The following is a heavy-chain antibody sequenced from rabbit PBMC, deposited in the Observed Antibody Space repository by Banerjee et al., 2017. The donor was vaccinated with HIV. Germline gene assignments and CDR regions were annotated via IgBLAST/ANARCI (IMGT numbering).Heavy chain of an antibody. CDR3: ARGSYAGGARLLTQLDL. V-gene: IGHV1S40*01. J-gene: IGHJ3*01. CDR2: IYGGSSSNT. CDR1: GFSFSSNYC. Sequence: QSLEESGGDLVKPGASLTLTCTASGFSFSSNYCMCWVRQAPGKGLEWIACIYGGSSSNTWYASWVNGRFTISKTSSTTVTLQMSSLTAADTATYFCARGSYAGGARLLTQLDLWGQGTLVTVS. D-gene: IGHD4-2*01.